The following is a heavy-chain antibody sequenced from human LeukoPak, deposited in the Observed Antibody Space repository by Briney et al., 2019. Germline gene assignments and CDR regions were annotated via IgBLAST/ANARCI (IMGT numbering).Heavy chain of an antibody. Sequence: PGGSLRLSCAASGFTFSSYEMNWVRQAPGKGLEWVSYISSSGTTIYYADSVKGRFTISRDNAKNSLYLQMNSLRAEDTAVYYCASSPPRYPVYWGQGTLVTVSS. CDR1: GFTFSSYE. CDR3: ASSPPRYPVY. V-gene: IGHV3-48*03. J-gene: IGHJ4*02. D-gene: IGHD1-26*01. CDR2: ISSSGTTI.